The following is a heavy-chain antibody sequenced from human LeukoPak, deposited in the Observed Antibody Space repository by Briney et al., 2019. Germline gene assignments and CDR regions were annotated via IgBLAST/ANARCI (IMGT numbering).Heavy chain of an antibody. D-gene: IGHD3-10*01. J-gene: IGHJ6*02. CDR2: ISYDGSNK. V-gene: IGHV3-30*18. CDR3: AKLSSGYGMDV. CDR1: GFTFSSYG. Sequence: PGRSLRLSCAASGFTFSSYGMPWVRQAPGKGLEWVAVISYDGSNKYYADSVKGRFTISRDNSKNTLYLQMNSLRAEDTAVYYWAKLSSGYGMDVWGQGTTVTVSS.